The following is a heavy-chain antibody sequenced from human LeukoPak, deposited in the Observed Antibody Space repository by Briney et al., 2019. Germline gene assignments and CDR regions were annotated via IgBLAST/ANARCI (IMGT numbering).Heavy chain of an antibody. J-gene: IGHJ4*02. CDR2: IYHSGST. CDR1: GYSISSGYY. CDR3: ARSLDDFWSGYYPIDY. Sequence: PSETLSLTCAVSGYSISSGYYWGWIRQPTGKGLEWIGSIYHSGSTYYNPSLKSRVTISVDTSKNQFSLKLSSVAAADTAVYYCARSLDDFWSGYYPIDYWGQGTLVTVSS. V-gene: IGHV4-38-2*01. D-gene: IGHD3-3*01.